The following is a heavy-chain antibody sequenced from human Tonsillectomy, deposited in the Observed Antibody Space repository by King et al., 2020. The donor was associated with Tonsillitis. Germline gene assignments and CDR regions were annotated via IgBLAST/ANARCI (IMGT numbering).Heavy chain of an antibody. V-gene: IGHV3-11*01. CDR2: ISSSGYTI. CDR1: GFTFGDYY. Sequence: VQLVESGGGLVKPGGSLRLSCAASGFTFGDYYMIWIRQAPGKGLEWVSYISSSGYTIYYADSVKGRFTISRDNAKNSLYQQMNSLRAEDTAVYYCARDSGASRAFDFWGQGTMVTVSS. J-gene: IGHJ3*01. CDR3: ARDSGASRAFDF.